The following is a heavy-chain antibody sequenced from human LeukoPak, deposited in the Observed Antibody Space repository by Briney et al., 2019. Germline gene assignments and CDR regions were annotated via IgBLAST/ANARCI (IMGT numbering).Heavy chain of an antibody. J-gene: IGHJ4*02. Sequence: GGSLRLSCAASGFTLDDYAMHWVRQAPGKGLEWVSGISWNSGSIGYADSVKGRFTISRDNAKNSLYLQMNSLRAEDTALYYCAKDTTASGRYYFDYWGQGTLVTVSS. CDR2: ISWNSGSI. V-gene: IGHV3-9*01. CDR3: AKDTTASGRYYFDY. CDR1: GFTLDDYA. D-gene: IGHD3-10*01.